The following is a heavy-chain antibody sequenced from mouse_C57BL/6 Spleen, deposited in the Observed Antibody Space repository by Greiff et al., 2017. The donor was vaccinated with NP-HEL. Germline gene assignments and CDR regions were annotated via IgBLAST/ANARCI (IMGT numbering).Heavy chain of an antibody. V-gene: IGHV2-6*03. CDR1: GFSLTSYG. CDR3: ARSPGYGSSWYFDV. CDR2: IWSDGST. D-gene: IGHD1-1*01. J-gene: IGHJ1*03. Sequence: QVQLKESGPGLVAPSQSLSITCTVSGFSLTSYGVHWVRQPPGKGLEWLVVIWSDGSTTYNSALKSRLSISKDNSKSQVFLKMNILQPDDTAMYYCARSPGYGSSWYFDVWGTGTTVTVSS.